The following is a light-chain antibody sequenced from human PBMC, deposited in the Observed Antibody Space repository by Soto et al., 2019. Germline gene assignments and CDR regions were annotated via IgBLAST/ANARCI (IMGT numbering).Light chain of an antibody. V-gene: IGLV2-23*01. CDR1: SSDVGNYNL. J-gene: IGLJ3*02. CDR3: FSDAGSSTKV. Sequence: QSVLTQPASVSGSPGQSITISCTGTSSDVGNYNLVSWYQQHPGKAPRLMIYEDTKRPSGVSNRFSGSKSGNTASLTISGLQAEDEADYYCFSDAGSSTKVFGGGTKVTVL. CDR2: EDT.